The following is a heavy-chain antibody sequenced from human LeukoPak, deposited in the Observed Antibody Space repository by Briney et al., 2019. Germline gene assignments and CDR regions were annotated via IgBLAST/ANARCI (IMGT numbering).Heavy chain of an antibody. CDR1: GFTFSNYA. Sequence: PGGSLRLSCAASGFTFSNYAMSWVRRAPGKGLEWVSGISGSGGSTYYADSVKGRFTISRDNSKNTLYLQMNSLRAEDTAVYYCAKGSSSYYFAFDIWGQGTMVTVSS. CDR3: AKGSSSYYFAFDI. J-gene: IGHJ3*02. D-gene: IGHD6-13*01. V-gene: IGHV3-23*01. CDR2: ISGSGGST.